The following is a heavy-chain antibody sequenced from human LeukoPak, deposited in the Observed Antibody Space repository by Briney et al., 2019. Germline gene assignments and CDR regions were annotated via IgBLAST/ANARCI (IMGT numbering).Heavy chain of an antibody. CDR1: GFTFSNYW. J-gene: IGHJ4*02. CDR3: ARATSADKEDY. D-gene: IGHD3-3*01. V-gene: IGHV3-7*01. Sequence: PGGSLRLSCAASGFTFSNYWMSWVRQAPGKGLEWVASIRTDGSDGYYVDSVKGRFTISRDNAKNSLFLEMNSLRAEDTALYYCARATSADKEDYWGQGTLVTVSS. CDR2: IRTDGSDG.